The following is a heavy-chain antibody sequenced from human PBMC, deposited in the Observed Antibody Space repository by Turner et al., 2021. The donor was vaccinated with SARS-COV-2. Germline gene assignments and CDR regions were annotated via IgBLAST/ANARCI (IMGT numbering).Heavy chain of an antibody. D-gene: IGHD6-19*01. J-gene: IGHJ4*02. CDR3: ARPIPSYSSGWYGCYFDY. CDR2: IWYDGSNK. CDR1: GFTFSSYG. V-gene: IGHV3-33*01. Sequence: VQLVESGGCVVQPGWSLILSCAASGFTFSSYGMHWVRKAPGKGLEWVAFIWYDGSNKYYADSVKGRFTITRENSKNTLYLKMNSLRAEDTAVYYCARPIPSYSSGWYGCYFDYWGQGTLVTVSS.